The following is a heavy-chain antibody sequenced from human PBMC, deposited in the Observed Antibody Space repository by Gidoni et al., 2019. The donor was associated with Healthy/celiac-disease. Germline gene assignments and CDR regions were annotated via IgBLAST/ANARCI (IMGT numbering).Heavy chain of an antibody. CDR1: GFTFRSYA. CDR3: AKDPFGVGATFGYDY. V-gene: IGHV3-23*01. J-gene: IGHJ4*02. Sequence: EVQLLESGGGLVQPGGSLRLSCAASGFTFRSYAMSWVRQAPGKGLEWVSAISGSGGSTYYADSVKGRFTISRDNSKNTLYLQMNSLRAEDTAVYYCAKDPFGVGATFGYDYWGQGTLVTVSS. CDR2: ISGSGGST. D-gene: IGHD1-26*01.